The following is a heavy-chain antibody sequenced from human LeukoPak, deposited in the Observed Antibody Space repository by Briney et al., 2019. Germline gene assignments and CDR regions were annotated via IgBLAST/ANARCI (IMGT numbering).Heavy chain of an antibody. CDR2: IYYSGST. V-gene: IGHV4-30-4*01. CDR1: GGSISSGDYY. CDR3: ATPGGELRYFDY. D-gene: IGHD1-14*01. Sequence: SETLSLTCTVSGGSISSGDYYWSWIRQPPGKGLEWIGYIYYSGSTYYNPSLKSRVTISVDTSKNQFSLKLSSVTAADTAVYYCATPGGELRYFDYWGQGTLVTVSS. J-gene: IGHJ4*02.